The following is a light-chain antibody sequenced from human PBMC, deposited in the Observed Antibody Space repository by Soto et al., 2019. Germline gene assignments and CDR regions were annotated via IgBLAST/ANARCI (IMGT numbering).Light chain of an antibody. CDR2: DVN. CDR1: SSDVGGYNY. J-gene: IGLJ2*01. Sequence: QSALTQPPSASGSPGQSLTISCTGTSSDVGGYNYVSWYQQHPGKAPKVMIYDVNKRPSGVPDRFSGSKSGNTASLTVSGLQAEDEGDYYCSSHAGGQNVVFGGGTQLTVL. V-gene: IGLV2-8*01. CDR3: SSHAGGQNVV.